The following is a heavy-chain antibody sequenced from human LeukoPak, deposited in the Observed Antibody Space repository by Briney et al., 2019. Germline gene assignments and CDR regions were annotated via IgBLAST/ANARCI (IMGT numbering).Heavy chain of an antibody. J-gene: IGHJ4*02. CDR1: AGSINKYY. V-gene: IGHV4-59*08. Sequence: SETLSLTCTVSAGSINKYYWSWIRQPPGKGLEWIGYIYYTGDSNYNPSLKSRATISLDTSRSQFSLMLSSVTAADTAIYYCARHSFARPFDSWGQGTLVTVSS. CDR3: ARHSFARPFDS. CDR2: IYYTGDS. D-gene: IGHD6-6*01.